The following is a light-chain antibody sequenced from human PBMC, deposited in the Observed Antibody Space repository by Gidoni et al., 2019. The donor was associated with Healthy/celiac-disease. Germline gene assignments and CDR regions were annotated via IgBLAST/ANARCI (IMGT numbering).Light chain of an antibody. J-gene: IGLJ2*01. CDR3: NSRDSSGNHLGV. V-gene: IGLV3-19*01. Sequence: SSELTQDPAVSVALGQTVRITCQGDSLRSYYASWYQQKPGQAPVLVSYGKNNRPSGNPDRFSGSSSGNTASLTITGAQAEDEADYYCNSRDSSGNHLGVFGGGTKLTVL. CDR1: SLRSYY. CDR2: GKN.